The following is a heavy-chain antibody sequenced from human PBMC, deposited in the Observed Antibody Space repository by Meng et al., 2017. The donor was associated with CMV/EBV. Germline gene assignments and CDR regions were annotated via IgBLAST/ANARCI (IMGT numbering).Heavy chain of an antibody. CDR1: ADTFTSYY. CDR2: INPSGCST. D-gene: IGHD2-2*01. V-gene: IGHV1-46*01. J-gene: IGHJ4*02. CDR3: ARAGIVVVVPAAVRAFGY. Sequence: ASAMIFSKASADTFTSYYMHWVRQAPGQGLEWMGIINPSGCSTRYAQKFQGRVTMTRDTSTSTVYMELSSLRSEDTAVYYCARAGIVVVVPAAVRAFGYWGQGTLVTVSS.